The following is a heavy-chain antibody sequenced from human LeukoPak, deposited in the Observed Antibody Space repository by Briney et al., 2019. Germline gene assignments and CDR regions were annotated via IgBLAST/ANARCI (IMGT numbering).Heavy chain of an antibody. CDR3: ARDYYGSGSYPTLNWFDP. J-gene: IGHJ5*02. CDR1: GYTFTGYY. D-gene: IGHD3-10*01. CDR2: INPNSGGT. Sequence: SVKVSCKASGYTFTGYYMHWVRQAPGQGLEWMGWINPNSGGTNYAQKFQGRVTMTRDTSISAAYMELSRLRSDDTAVYYCARDYYGSGSYPTLNWFDPWGQGTLVTVSS. V-gene: IGHV1-2*02.